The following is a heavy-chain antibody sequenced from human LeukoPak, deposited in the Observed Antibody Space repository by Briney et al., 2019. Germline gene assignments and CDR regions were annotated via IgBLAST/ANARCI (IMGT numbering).Heavy chain of an antibody. CDR2: IYPGDSDV. CDR3: ARRRSMSYRSYFEY. J-gene: IGHJ4*02. V-gene: IGHV5-51*01. D-gene: IGHD1-26*01. CDR1: GYSFSSFW. Sequence: GESLKISCQGSGYSFSSFWIGWVRQMPGKGLEWMGFIYPGDSDVRYSPSFQGQVNISADKSLNSAYLQWNSLKASDTAMYYCARRRSMSYRSYFEYWGQGTLVTVSS.